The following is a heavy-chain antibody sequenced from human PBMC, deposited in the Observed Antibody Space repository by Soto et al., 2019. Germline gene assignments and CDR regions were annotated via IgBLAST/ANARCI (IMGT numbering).Heavy chain of an antibody. Sequence: SETLSLTCTVSGGAISSSSYYWGWIRQPPGKGLEWIGSIYYSGSTYYKPSLKSRVTISVDTSKNQFSLKLSSVTAADTAVYYCASPQAAITGTTPDAFDIWGQGTMVTVS. V-gene: IGHV4-39*07. CDR3: ASPQAAITGTTPDAFDI. CDR2: IYYSGST. CDR1: GGAISSSSYY. D-gene: IGHD1-7*01. J-gene: IGHJ3*02.